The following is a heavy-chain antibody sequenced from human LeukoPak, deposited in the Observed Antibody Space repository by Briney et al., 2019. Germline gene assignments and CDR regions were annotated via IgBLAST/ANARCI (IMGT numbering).Heavy chain of an antibody. V-gene: IGHV3-23*01. CDR2: ISGSGGST. J-gene: IGHJ6*02. D-gene: IGHD2-2*01. CDR3: AEDLAQPNLNYNYYGMDV. CDR1: GFTFSSYA. Sequence: PGGSLRLSCAASGFTFSSYAMSWVRQAPGKGLEWVSAISGSGGSTYYADSVKGRFTISRDNAKNTLVLQMNSLRAEDTAVYYCAEDLAQPNLNYNYYGMDVWGQGTTVTVSS.